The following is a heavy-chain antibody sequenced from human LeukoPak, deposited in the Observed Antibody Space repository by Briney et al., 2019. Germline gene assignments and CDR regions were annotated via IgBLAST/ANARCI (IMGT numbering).Heavy chain of an antibody. CDR3: ATRKIRYFDNPRTSSYYYYYMDV. V-gene: IGHV4-59*01. D-gene: IGHD3-9*01. Sequence: SETLSLTCTVSGGSISSYYWSWIRQPPGKGLEWIGYIYYSGSTNYNPSLKSRVTISVDTSKNQFSLKLSSVTAADTAVYYCATRKIRYFDNPRTSSYYYYYMDVWGKGTTVTISS. J-gene: IGHJ6*03. CDR1: GGSISSYY. CDR2: IYYSGST.